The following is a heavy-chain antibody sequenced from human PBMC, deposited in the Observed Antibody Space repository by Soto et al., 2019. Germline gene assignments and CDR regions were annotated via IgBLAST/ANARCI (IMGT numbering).Heavy chain of an antibody. D-gene: IGHD4-4*01. CDR2: ISWNSDNI. V-gene: IGHV3-9*01. Sequence: PGGSLRLSCAASGFTFDYYAMHWVRQAPGKGLEWVSGISWNSDNIGYADSMKGRFTISRDNVKNTLYLQMNSLRDEDTALYYCAKDLYSNYGDAFDIWGQGTMVTVSS. J-gene: IGHJ3*02. CDR1: GFTFDYYA. CDR3: AKDLYSNYGDAFDI.